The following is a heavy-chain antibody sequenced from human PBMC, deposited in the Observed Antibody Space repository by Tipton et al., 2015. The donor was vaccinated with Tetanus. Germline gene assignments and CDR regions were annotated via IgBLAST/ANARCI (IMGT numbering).Heavy chain of an antibody. CDR1: GFTFSSYS. J-gene: IGHJ4*02. CDR3: ARESYSSLLSFDY. CDR2: ISSSSSYI. Sequence: SLRLSCAASGFTFSSYSMNWVRQAPGKGLEWVSSISSSSSYIYYADSVKGRFTISRDNTKNSLYLQMNSLRAEDTAVYYCARESYSSLLSFDYWGQGTLVTVSS. D-gene: IGHD6-6*01. V-gene: IGHV3-21*01.